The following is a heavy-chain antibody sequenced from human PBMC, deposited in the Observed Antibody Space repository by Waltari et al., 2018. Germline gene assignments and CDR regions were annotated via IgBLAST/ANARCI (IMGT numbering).Heavy chain of an antibody. CDR3: ARGPYGERYFQD. Sequence: EVQLVESGGGLVKPGGSLRLSCVASGFTFTTSTMNWVRQAPGKGREWVAFIDSGSSYIYYADSVKGRFTISRDNAKNSLSLQMNSLRAEDTALYFCARGPYGERYFQDWGQGTLVSVSS. CDR1: GFTFTTST. CDR2: IDSGSSYI. J-gene: IGHJ1*01. D-gene: IGHD2-21*01. V-gene: IGHV3-21*01.